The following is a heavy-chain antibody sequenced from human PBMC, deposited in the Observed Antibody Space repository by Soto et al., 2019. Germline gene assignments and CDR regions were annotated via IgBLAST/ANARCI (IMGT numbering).Heavy chain of an antibody. Sequence: GGSLRLSCAASGFTFSSYAMSWVRQAPGKGLEWVSAISGSGGSTYYADSVKGRFTISRDNSKNTLYLQMNSLRAEDTAVYYCAKAPYCSGGSCYRDAYFDYWGQGTLVTVSS. D-gene: IGHD2-15*01. CDR3: AKAPYCSGGSCYRDAYFDY. CDR2: ISGSGGST. CDR1: GFTFSSYA. V-gene: IGHV3-23*01. J-gene: IGHJ4*02.